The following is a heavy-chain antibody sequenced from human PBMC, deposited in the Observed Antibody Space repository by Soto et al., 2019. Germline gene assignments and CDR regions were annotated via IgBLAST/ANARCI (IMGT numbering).Heavy chain of an antibody. V-gene: IGHV4-39*01. Sequence: SETLSLTCTVSGGSISSSSYYWGWIRQPPGKGLEWIGSIYYSGSTYYNPSLKSRVTISVDTSKNQFSLKLSSVTAADTAVYYCARQVFLPIDGRNWFDPWGQGTLVTVSS. CDR3: ARQVFLPIDGRNWFDP. D-gene: IGHD1-1*01. CDR2: IYYSGST. CDR1: GGSISSSSYY. J-gene: IGHJ5*02.